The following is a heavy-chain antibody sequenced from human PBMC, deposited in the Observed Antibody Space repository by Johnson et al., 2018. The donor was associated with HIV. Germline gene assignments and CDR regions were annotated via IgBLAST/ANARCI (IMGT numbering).Heavy chain of an antibody. V-gene: IGHV3-33*06. CDR2: IWYDGSST. CDR3: AQDLDTLAPYVAVDM. CDR1: GFNFSKFG. Sequence: QVQLVESGGRVVQPGRYLRLSCAASGFNFSKFGMHWVRQAPGKGLQWVAVIWYDGSSTYFADSVKGRFTISRDNSKNTLYLQMNSLRADDTAIYYCAQDLDTLAPYVAVDMWGQGTMVTVSS. D-gene: IGHD2-2*02. J-gene: IGHJ3*02.